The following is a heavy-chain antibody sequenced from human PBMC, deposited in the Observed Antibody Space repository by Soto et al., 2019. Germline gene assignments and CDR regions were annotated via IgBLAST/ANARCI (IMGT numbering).Heavy chain of an antibody. CDR3: ATDRSSLDAFDI. Sequence: GGSLRLSCAASGFTFSSNWMSWVRQAPGKGLEWVANIKQDGSEKYYVDPVKGRFTISRDNAKNSLYLQMNSLRAEDTAVYYYATDRSSLDAFDIWGQGTMVTVSS. CDR1: GFTFSSNW. CDR2: IKQDGSEK. D-gene: IGHD6-13*01. J-gene: IGHJ3*02. V-gene: IGHV3-7*01.